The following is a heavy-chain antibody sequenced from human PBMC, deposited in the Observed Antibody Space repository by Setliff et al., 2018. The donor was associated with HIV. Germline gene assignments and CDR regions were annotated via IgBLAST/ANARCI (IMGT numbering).Heavy chain of an antibody. CDR2: TNPSGST. Sequence: ALETLSLTCAVSVGSFSGHYWIWIRQPPGKGLEWIGETNPSGSTKYNPSLKSRVTISVDRSKNQFSLKLTSVTAADTAVYYCARGQDLGATWTGYYYYYMDVWGKGTTVTVSS. V-gene: IGHV4-34*01. CDR3: ARGQDLGATWTGYYYYYMDV. D-gene: IGHD1-26*01. J-gene: IGHJ6*03. CDR1: VGSFSGHY.